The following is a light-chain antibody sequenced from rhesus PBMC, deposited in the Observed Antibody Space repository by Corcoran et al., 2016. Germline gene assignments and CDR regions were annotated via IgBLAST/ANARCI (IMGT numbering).Light chain of an antibody. CDR2: GAS. J-gene: IGKJ1*01. V-gene: IGKV1-33*02. Sequence: DIQMTQSPSSLSASVGDRVTITCQASQGISNWLAWYHQKPGKAPKLLIYGASSLQSGAPSRFSGSGPGTDFTLTISSLQPEDFATYYCQQHNSHPRTFGQGTKVEIK. CDR3: QQHNSHPRT. CDR1: QGISNW.